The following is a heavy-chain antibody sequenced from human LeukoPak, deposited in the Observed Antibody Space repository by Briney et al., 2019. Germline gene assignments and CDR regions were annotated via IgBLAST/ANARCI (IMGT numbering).Heavy chain of an antibody. V-gene: IGHV3-21*01. Sequence: PGGSLRLSCAASGFTFSSYGMNWVRQAPGKGLEWVSSISSSSSYIYYADSVKGRFTISRDNAKNSLYLQMNSLRAEDTAVYYCARPMVRGVNWFDPWGQGTLVTVSS. CDR1: GFTFSSYG. CDR2: ISSSSSYI. D-gene: IGHD3-10*01. J-gene: IGHJ5*02. CDR3: ARPMVRGVNWFDP.